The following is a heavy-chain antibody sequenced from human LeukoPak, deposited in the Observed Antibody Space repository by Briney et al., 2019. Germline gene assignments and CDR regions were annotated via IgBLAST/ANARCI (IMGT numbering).Heavy chain of an antibody. Sequence: SETLSLTCAVYVGSFSGYSWGWVRQPPGKGLEWIGEITHSGSTNYNPSLKSRLTVSVDTSKNQFSLKLTSVTAADTAVYYCVRGPMPSGYMDVWDKGTTVTVSS. CDR2: ITHSGST. D-gene: IGHD2-2*01. CDR3: VRGPMPSGYMDV. J-gene: IGHJ6*03. V-gene: IGHV4-34*01. CDR1: VGSFSGYS.